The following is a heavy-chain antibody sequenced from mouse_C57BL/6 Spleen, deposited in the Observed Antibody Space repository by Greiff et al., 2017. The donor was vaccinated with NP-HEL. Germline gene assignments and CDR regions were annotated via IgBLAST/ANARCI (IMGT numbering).Heavy chain of an antibody. CDR3: ARPWGRYFDY. D-gene: IGHD4-1*01. Sequence: EVKVVEPGGGLVKPGGSLKLSCAASGFTFSDYGMHWVRQAPEKGLEWVAYISSGSCTIYYADTVKGRFTISRDNAKNTLFLQMTSLRSEDTAMYYCARPWGRYFDYWGQGTTLTVSS. CDR1: GFTFSDYG. CDR2: ISSGSCTI. J-gene: IGHJ2*01. V-gene: IGHV5-17*01.